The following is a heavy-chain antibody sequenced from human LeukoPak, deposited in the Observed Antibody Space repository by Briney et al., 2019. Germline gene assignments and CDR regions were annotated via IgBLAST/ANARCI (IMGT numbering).Heavy chain of an antibody. CDR1: GGSISNYY. Sequence: PSETLSLTCTVSGGSISNYYWSWIRQPPGKGLEWIGYIYYNGATYYNPSLKSRVTVSVDTSKNQFSLKLSSVTAADTAVYYCARGRLAAAGEPDYWGQGTLVTVSS. V-gene: IGHV4-59*12. CDR3: ARGRLAAAGEPDY. J-gene: IGHJ4*02. D-gene: IGHD6-13*01. CDR2: IYYNGAT.